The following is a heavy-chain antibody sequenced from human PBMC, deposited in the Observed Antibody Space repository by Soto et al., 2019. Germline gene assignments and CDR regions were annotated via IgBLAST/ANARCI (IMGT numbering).Heavy chain of an antibody. D-gene: IGHD6-19*01. CDR1: GFTFSSYA. CDR2: ISGSGGTT. J-gene: IGHJ3*02. CDR3: AKTANGWFSAFDI. V-gene: IGHV3-23*01. Sequence: EVQLLESGGGLVQPGGSLRLSCAASGFTFSSYAMSWVRQAPGKGLEWVSAISGSGGTTYYADSVKGRFTFSRDNSKNPLYLQMTSLRAEATAVYYCAKTANGWFSAFDIWGQGTMVTVSS.